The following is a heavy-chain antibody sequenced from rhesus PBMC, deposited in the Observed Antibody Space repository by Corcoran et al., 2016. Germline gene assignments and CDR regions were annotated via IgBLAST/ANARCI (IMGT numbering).Heavy chain of an antibody. CDR2: IKRNTDGETA. V-gene: IGHV3-30*02. D-gene: IGHD6-19*01. CDR3: TTHSSSSLYFDY. J-gene: IGHJ4*01. CDR1: GFTFSNSW. Sequence: EVQLVESGGGLVQPGGSLRLSCAASGFTFSNSWMSWVRQAPGKGLEWVARIKRNTDGETADYAASVKSRFTISRDDSKNTLYLQMNSLKNEDTAVYYCTTHSSSSLYFDYWGQGVLVTVSS.